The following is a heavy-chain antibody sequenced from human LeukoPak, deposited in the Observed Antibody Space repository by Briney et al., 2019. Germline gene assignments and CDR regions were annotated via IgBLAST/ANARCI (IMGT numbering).Heavy chain of an antibody. D-gene: IGHD6-6*01. J-gene: IGHJ4*02. Sequence: SETLSLTCTVSGGSISGYYWSWIRQPAGKGLEWIGYIYNSGSTNYNSSLKSRATISLDTSKNQFSLKLTSVTAADTAMYYCLARPVSAPGFFDYWGQGTLATVSS. CDR1: GGSISGYY. CDR2: IYNSGST. CDR3: LARPVSAPGFFDY. V-gene: IGHV4-59*01.